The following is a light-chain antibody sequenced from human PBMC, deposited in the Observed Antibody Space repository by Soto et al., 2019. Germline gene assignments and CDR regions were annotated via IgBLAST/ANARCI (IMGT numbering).Light chain of an antibody. Sequence: QSALTQPASVSGSPGQSITISCTGTSSDVGGHNFVSWYQQHPGRAPKLMIYDVRNRPSGVSXRFSGSKSANTASLVISGLQAEDEADYYCSSYSSSDTLVFGGGTKLTVL. CDR1: SSDVGGHNF. J-gene: IGLJ2*01. V-gene: IGLV2-14*03. CDR2: DVR. CDR3: SSYSSSDTLV.